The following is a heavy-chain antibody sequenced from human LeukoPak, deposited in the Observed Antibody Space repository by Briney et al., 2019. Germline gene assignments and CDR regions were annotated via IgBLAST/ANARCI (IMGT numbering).Heavy chain of an antibody. CDR3: VRDSSGSY. Sequence: GGSLRLSCVASGFTRSSYWMHWVRQAPGKGLVWVSRINGDGSSTNYADSVKGRFTISRDNAKNTLYLQMNSLRAEDTAVYYCVRDSSGSYWGQGTPVTVSS. CDR1: GFTRSSYW. V-gene: IGHV3-74*01. CDR2: INGDGSST. J-gene: IGHJ4*02. D-gene: IGHD1-26*01.